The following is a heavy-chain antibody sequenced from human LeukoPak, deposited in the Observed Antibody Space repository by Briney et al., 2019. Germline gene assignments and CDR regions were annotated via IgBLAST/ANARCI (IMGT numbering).Heavy chain of an antibody. V-gene: IGHV3-33*01. CDR2: IWYDGSNK. J-gene: IGHJ3*02. CDR1: GFTFSSYG. D-gene: IGHD6-19*01. Sequence: GRSLRLSCAASGFTFSSYGMHWVRQAPGKGLEWVAVIWYDGSNKYYADSVKGRFTISRDNSKNTLYLQMNSLRAEDTAVYYCPRERQWLATDAFDIWGQGTMVTVSS. CDR3: PRERQWLATDAFDI.